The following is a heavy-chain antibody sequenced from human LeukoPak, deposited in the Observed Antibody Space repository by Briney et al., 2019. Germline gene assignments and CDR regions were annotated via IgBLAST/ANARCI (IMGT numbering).Heavy chain of an antibody. J-gene: IGHJ1*01. CDR3: AKGRDYYGSGSYEFQH. CDR2: ISGSGGST. CDR1: GFTVSSNA. Sequence: PGGSLRLSCAASGFTVSSNAMSWVRQAPGKGLEWVSAISGSGGSTYYADSVKGRFTISRDNSKNTLYLQMNSLRAEDTAVYYCAKGRDYYGSGSYEFQHWGQGTLVTVSS. V-gene: IGHV3-23*01. D-gene: IGHD3-10*01.